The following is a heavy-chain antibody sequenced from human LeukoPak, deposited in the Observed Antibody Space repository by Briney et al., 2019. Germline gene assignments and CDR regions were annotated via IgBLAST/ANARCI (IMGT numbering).Heavy chain of an antibody. CDR1: GYTFSGYG. V-gene: IGHV1-18*01. CDR2: INAFNGNR. Sequence: GASVTVSCKASGYTFSGYGLTWVRQAPGQGLEWMGWINAFNGNRNYAQRLQGRVTMTTDTSTSTAYMELRSLRSDDTAVYYCARSMGVGFAATGRILDYWGQGTLVIVSS. J-gene: IGHJ4*02. D-gene: IGHD6-13*01. CDR3: ARSMGVGFAATGRILDY.